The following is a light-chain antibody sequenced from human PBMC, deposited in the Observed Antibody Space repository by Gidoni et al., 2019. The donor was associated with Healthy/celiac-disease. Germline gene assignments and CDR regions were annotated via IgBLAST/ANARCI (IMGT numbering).Light chain of an antibody. CDR2: AAS. V-gene: IGKV1-39*01. Sequence: DIQMTQYPSSLSASVGDRVTITCRASQSISSYLNWHQHKPGQAPKLLIYAASSLQSGVPSRFSGSGSGTDFTLTISSLQPEDFATCYCQRSYSTPYTFGQGTQLEIK. CDR1: QSISSY. CDR3: QRSYSTPYT. J-gene: IGKJ2*01.